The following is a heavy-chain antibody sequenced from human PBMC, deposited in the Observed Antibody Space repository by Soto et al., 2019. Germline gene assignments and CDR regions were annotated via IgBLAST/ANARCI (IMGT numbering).Heavy chain of an antibody. J-gene: IGHJ4*02. CDR3: ARNPLSSSWYVRH. V-gene: IGHV3-66*01. CDR1: GFIVSSNY. Sequence: EVHLVESGGGLVQPGGSLRLSCAASGFIVSSNYMSWVTQAPGKGLEWVSPIYSGGNRFYSESVKGRFTISSDNSKNMLYLQMICLRAEDTAIYYCARNPLSSSWYVRHWGQGTLVTVSS. D-gene: IGHD6-13*01. CDR2: IYSGGNR.